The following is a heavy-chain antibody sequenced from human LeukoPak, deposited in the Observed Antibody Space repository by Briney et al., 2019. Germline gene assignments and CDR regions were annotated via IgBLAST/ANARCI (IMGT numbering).Heavy chain of an antibody. J-gene: IGHJ4*02. CDR2: TYYRSKWYN. CDR3: ARSSNLHCFDY. Sequence: SQTLSLTCAISGDSVSNNSAIWIWIRQSPSRGLQWLGRTYYRSKWYNDYAVSVKSRITLNVDTSKNQFSLQLNSVTPEDTAVYYCARSSNLHCFDYWGQGTQVTVSS. CDR1: GDSVSNNSAI. V-gene: IGHV6-1*01.